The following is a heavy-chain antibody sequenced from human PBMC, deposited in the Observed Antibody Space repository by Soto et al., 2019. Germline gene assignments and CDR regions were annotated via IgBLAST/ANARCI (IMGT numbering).Heavy chain of an antibody. CDR1: GGTFSSYT. Sequence: SVKVSCKASGGTFSSYTISWVRQAPGQGLEWMGRIIPILGIANYAQKFQGRVTIAADKSTSTAYMELSSLRSEDTAVYYCAGGDCSSTSCQTINWFDPWGQGTLVTVSS. CDR3: AGGDCSSTSCQTINWFDP. D-gene: IGHD2-2*01. J-gene: IGHJ5*02. CDR2: IIPILGIA. V-gene: IGHV1-69*02.